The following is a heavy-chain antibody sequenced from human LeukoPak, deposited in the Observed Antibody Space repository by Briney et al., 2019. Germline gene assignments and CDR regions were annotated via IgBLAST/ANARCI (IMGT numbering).Heavy chain of an antibody. CDR3: ARDVGYSSSWYLIQH. J-gene: IGHJ1*01. D-gene: IGHD6-13*01. CDR1: GFTVSSDY. Sequence: GGFLRLSCAASGFTVSSDYMSWVRQAPGKGLEWVSTIYSGGSTHYADSVKGRFTISRDNSKNTLYLQMNSLRAEDTAVYYCARDVGYSSSWYLIQHWGQGTLITVSS. V-gene: IGHV3-66*01. CDR2: IYSGGST.